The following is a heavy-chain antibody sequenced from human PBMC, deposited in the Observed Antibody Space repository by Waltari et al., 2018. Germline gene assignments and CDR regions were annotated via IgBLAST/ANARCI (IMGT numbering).Heavy chain of an antibody. Sequence: EVQLVESGGGLIQPGGSLRLSCAASGFTVSSNYMSWVRQAPGKGLEWVSVIYSVGSTYYADSVKGRFTISRDNSKNTLYLQMNSLRAEDTAVYYCARDDYGGNSPFDYWGQGTLVTVSS. D-gene: IGHD4-17*01. V-gene: IGHV3-66*03. CDR1: GFTVSSNY. CDR2: IYSVGST. CDR3: ARDDYGGNSPFDY. J-gene: IGHJ4*02.